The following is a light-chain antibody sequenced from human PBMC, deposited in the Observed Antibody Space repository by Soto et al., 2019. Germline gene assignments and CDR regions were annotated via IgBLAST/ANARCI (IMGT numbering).Light chain of an antibody. Sequence: EIVMTQTPATLSVSPGERATLSCRASQSISSNLAWYQQKPGQAPRLLMFRTSSRATGFPARFSGSGSGTEFTLIISSLQSEDSAVYYCQQYNSWLWTFGQGTKVDI. CDR1: QSISSN. J-gene: IGKJ1*01. CDR2: RTS. CDR3: QQYNSWLWT. V-gene: IGKV3-15*01.